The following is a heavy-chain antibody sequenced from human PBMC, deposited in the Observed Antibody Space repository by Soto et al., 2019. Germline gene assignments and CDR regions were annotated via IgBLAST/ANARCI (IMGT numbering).Heavy chain of an antibody. CDR3: ASDMYFDFWSGPHWFGP. Sequence: EVQLVESGGGLVKPGGSLRLSCAASGFTFSSYSMNWVRQAPGKGLEWVSSISSSSSYIYYADSVKGRITISRDNAKNSMFPQMNRLRAEGTAVNFGASDMYFDFWSGPHWFGPWGQGTLGTGSS. CDR1: GFTFSSYS. V-gene: IGHV3-21*01. J-gene: IGHJ5*02. D-gene: IGHD3-3*01. CDR2: ISSSSSYI.